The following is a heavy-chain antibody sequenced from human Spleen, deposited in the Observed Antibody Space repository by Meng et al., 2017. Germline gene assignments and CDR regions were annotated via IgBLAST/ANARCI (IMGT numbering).Heavy chain of an antibody. CDR3: VEGSGWYNY. Sequence: SETLSLTCAVYGGSFSGYDWTWVRQPPGKGLEWIGEINHSGSSNYNPSLKSRVTISVDTAKNQLSLKLSSVTAADTAVYYCVEGSGWYNYWGQGTLVTVYS. V-gene: IGHV4-34*01. CDR1: GGSFSGYD. J-gene: IGHJ4*02. D-gene: IGHD6-19*01. CDR2: INHSGSS.